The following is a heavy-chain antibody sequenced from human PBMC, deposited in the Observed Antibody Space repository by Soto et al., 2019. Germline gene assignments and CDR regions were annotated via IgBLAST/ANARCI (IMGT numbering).Heavy chain of an antibody. J-gene: IGHJ6*02. D-gene: IGHD1-26*01. CDR1: GFTFSSYG. CDR2: ISYDGSNK. Sequence: GGSLRLSCAASGFTFSSYGMHWVRQAPGKGLEWVAVISYDGSNKYYADSVKGRFTISRDNSKNTLYLQMNSLRAEDTAVYYCAKDGSEGEPLPSCCDSMGVWGQGTTVTVYS. V-gene: IGHV3-30*18. CDR3: AKDGSEGEPLPSCCDSMGV.